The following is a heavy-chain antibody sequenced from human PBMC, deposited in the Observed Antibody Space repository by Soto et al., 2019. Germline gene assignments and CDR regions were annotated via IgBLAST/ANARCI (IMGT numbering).Heavy chain of an antibody. CDR3: ATATPRVTYYDFWSSYSSAFDI. J-gene: IGHJ3*02. D-gene: IGHD3-3*01. CDR1: GGSFRGYY. Sequence: SQTLSLTCALYGGSFRGYYWSWISQPPGKGREWIGEIINSGSSNYNTSHKRRVAIPIDTSKNQICLKRRSVTATETAVYYCATATPRVTYYDFWSSYSSAFDIWGQGTMVTVSS. V-gene: IGHV4-34*12. CDR2: IINSGSS.